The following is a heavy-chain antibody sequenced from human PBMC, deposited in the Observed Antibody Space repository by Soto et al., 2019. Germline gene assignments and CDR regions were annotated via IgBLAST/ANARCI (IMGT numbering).Heavy chain of an antibody. CDR2: INPKSGGT. CDR1: GYTFTVYY. D-gene: IGHD1-26*01. CDR3: AIDLAKGGGSAGFDY. V-gene: IGHV1-2*02. J-gene: IGHJ4*02. Sequence: GASVKVSCKASGYTFTVYYVHWVRQAPGQGLEWMGWINPKSGGTMYPQKFQGRVTMTWDTSISTAYMALTRLRSDDTAVHYCAIDLAKGGGSAGFDYWGQGTLVTVSS.